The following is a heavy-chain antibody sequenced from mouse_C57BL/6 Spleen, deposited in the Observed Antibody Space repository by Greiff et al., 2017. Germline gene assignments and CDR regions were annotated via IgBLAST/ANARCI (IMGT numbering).Heavy chain of an antibody. Sequence: QVHVKQPGAELVRPGTSVKLSCKASGYTFTSYWMHWVKQRPGQGLEWIGVIDPSDSYTNYNQKFKGKATLTVDTSSSTAYMQLSSLTSEDSAVYYCARSTVVATGRYFDYWGQGTTLTVSS. CDR3: ARSTVVATGRYFDY. CDR1: GYTFTSYW. D-gene: IGHD1-1*01. CDR2: IDPSDSYT. V-gene: IGHV1-59*01. J-gene: IGHJ2*01.